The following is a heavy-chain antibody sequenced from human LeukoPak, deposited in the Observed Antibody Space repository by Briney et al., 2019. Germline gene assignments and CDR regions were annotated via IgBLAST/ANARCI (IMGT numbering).Heavy chain of an antibody. CDR3: ATEWGIAAAGSFDY. CDR1: GGSISSYY. D-gene: IGHD6-13*01. V-gene: IGHV4-4*07. Sequence: SETLSLTCTVPGGSISSYYWSWIRQPPRKGLEGSGRNYTSGSTNYNPSLKSRVTMSVDTSKTQFSLKLSYVTAADTAVYYCATEWGIAAAGSFDYWGQGTLVTVSS. CDR2: NYTSGST. J-gene: IGHJ4*02.